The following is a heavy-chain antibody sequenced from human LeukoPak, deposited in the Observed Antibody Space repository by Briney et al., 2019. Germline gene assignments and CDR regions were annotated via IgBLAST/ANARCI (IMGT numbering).Heavy chain of an antibody. V-gene: IGHV3-23*01. D-gene: IGHD2-15*01. J-gene: IGHJ4*02. CDR3: AKIVAGLDY. CDR1: GFIFSNYG. CDR2: IGSSGSTT. Sequence: PGGSLRLSCAASGFIFSNYGMSWVRQAPGKGLEWVSAIGSSGSTTYYADSVKGRFTISRDNSKSTLYLQMNSLRAEDTAVYYCAKIVAGLDYWGQGTLVTVSS.